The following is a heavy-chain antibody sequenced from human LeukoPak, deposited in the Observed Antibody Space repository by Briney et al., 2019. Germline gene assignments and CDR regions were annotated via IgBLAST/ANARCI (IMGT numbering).Heavy chain of an antibody. Sequence: GGSLRLSCAASGFTFSSYAMHWVRQAPRKGLEWVAVISYDGSNKYYADSVKGRFTISRDNSKNTLYLQMNSLRAEDTAVYYCARDADGGVDYWGQGTLVTVSS. J-gene: IGHJ4*02. CDR1: GFTFSSYA. D-gene: IGHD3-3*01. V-gene: IGHV3-30-3*01. CDR2: ISYDGSNK. CDR3: ARDADGGVDY.